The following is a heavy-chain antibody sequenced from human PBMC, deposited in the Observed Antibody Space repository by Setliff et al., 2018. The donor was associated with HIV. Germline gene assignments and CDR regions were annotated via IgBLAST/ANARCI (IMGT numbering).Heavy chain of an antibody. V-gene: IGHV4-38-2*01. CDR2: IFHSGTT. Sequence: SETLSLTCVVSGYFVAGGYYWGWIRQSPGKGLEWIGNIFHSGTTYYNPSIRSRITISVDTSKNQFFQNMTAVTAADTAVYYCVRAPPGIQLLASTNGPYDFDYWGHGTLGTSPQ. CDR3: VRAPPGIQLLASTNGPYDFDY. J-gene: IGHJ4*01. CDR1: GYFVAGGYY. D-gene: IGHD1-1*01.